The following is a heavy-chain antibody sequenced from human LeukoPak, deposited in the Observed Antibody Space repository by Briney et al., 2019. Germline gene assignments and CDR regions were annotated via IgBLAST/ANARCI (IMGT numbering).Heavy chain of an antibody. CDR3: AREAYYDFWSGYSGTYYFDY. Sequence: GGSLRLSCAASGFTFSTYGMTWVRQAPGKGLEWVSSITGSGDGTSAADSVTGRFSISRDNSKSTLYLQMNSLRVEDTAVYYCAREAYYDFWSGYSGTYYFDYWGQGTLVTVSS. CDR2: ITGSGDGT. J-gene: IGHJ4*02. D-gene: IGHD3-3*01. V-gene: IGHV3-23*01. CDR1: GFTFSTYG.